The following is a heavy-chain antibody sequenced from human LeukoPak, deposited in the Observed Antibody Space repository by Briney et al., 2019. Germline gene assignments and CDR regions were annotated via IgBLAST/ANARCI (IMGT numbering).Heavy chain of an antibody. CDR3: AKLPPPYCSSTSCPDY. J-gene: IGHJ4*02. CDR2: ISGSGGST. Sequence: GGSLRLSCAASGFTFSSYAMSWVRQAPGKGLEWVSAISGSGGSTHYADSVKGRFTISRDNSKNTLYLQMNSLRAEDTAVYYCAKLPPPYCSSTSCPDYWGQGTLVTVSS. D-gene: IGHD2-2*01. CDR1: GFTFSSYA. V-gene: IGHV3-23*01.